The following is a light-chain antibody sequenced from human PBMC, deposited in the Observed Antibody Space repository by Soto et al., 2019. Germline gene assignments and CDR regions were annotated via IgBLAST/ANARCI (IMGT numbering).Light chain of an antibody. Sequence: QSVLTQPPSVSGTPGQRVTISCSGSSSNIGGNVVNWYQQLPGTAPRLLVYTTDQRPSGVPDRFSGSKSGTSASLAISGLQSEDEADYYCAAWDDSLNGHVFGTGTKVTVL. CDR1: SSNIGGNV. CDR2: TTD. CDR3: AAWDDSLNGHV. J-gene: IGLJ1*01. V-gene: IGLV1-44*01.